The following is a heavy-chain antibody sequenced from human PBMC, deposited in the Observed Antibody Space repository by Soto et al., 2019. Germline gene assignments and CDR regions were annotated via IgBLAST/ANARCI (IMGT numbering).Heavy chain of an antibody. CDR2: IYKSGTT. CDR1: GGSISSGGYY. J-gene: IGHJ5*01. CDR3: ARGRYCLTGRCFPNWFDS. Sequence: SETLSLTCTVSGGSISSGGYYWSWIRQHPGKGLEYIGYIYKSGTTYYNPSLESRVAISVDTSKSQFSLKLTSVTAADTAVYFCARGRYCLTGRCFPNWFDSWGQGTLVTVSS. D-gene: IGHD2-15*01. V-gene: IGHV4-31*03.